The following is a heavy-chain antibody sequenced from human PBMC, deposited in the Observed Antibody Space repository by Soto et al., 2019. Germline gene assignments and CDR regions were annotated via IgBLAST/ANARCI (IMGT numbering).Heavy chain of an antibody. J-gene: IGHJ4*02. CDR2: MSPNSGNT. CDR1: GYPFTTYD. V-gene: IGHV1-8*01. D-gene: IGHD2-8*02. CDR3: ARSPHCTAGVCSPYYFDS. Sequence: ASVKVSSKASGYPFTTYDINWVRQATGQGLEWTGWMSPNSGNTGYAQKFQGRVTMTGNTSISTAYMELNSLRSEDTAVYYCARSPHCTAGVCSPYYFDSWGQGTLVTVSS.